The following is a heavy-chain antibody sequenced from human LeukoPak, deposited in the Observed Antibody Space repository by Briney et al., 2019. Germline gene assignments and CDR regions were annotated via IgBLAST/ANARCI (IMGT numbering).Heavy chain of an antibody. J-gene: IGHJ6*03. V-gene: IGHV1-2*02. CDR2: INPNSGGT. CDR3: ARGLAITYYYYYMDV. CDR1: GYTFTGYY. Sequence: ASVKVSCKASGYTFTGYYMHWVRQAPGQGLEWMGWINPNSGGTNYAQKFQGRVTMTRDTSISTAYMELSRLRSDDTAVYYCARGLAITYYYYYMDVWGKGTTVTVSS. D-gene: IGHD3-10*01.